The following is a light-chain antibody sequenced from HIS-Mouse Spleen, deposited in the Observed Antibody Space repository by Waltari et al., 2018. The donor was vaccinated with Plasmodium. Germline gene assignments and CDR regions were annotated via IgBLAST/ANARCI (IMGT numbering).Light chain of an antibody. CDR3: QQYYSTPWT. J-gene: IGKJ1*01. V-gene: IGKV4-1*01. CDR1: PSVLYSSNNKNY. CDR2: WAS. Sequence: DIVMTPSPDSLAVSLGERATINCHSSPSVLYSSNNKNYLAWYQQKPGQPPKLLIYWASTRESGVPDRFSGSGSGTDFTLTISSLQAEDVAVYYCQQYYSTPWTFGQGTKVEIK.